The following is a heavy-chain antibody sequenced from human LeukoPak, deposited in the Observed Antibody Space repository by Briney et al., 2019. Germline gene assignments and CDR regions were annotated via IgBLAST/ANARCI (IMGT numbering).Heavy chain of an antibody. CDR1: GYTLTELS. J-gene: IGHJ5*02. V-gene: IGHV1-24*01. Sequence: ASVKVSCKVSGYTLTELSMHWVRQAPGKGLEWTGGFDPEDGETIYAQKFQGRVTMTEDTSTDTAYMELSSLRSEDTAVYYCATDRADYGDSSRWFDPWGQGTLVTVSS. D-gene: IGHD4-17*01. CDR3: ATDRADYGDSSRWFDP. CDR2: FDPEDGET.